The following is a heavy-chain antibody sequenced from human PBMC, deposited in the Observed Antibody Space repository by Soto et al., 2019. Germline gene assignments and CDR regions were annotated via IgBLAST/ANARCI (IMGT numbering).Heavy chain of an antibody. CDR2: ISAYNGNT. V-gene: IGHV1-18*01. CDR3: ARTRMLRKYYYDSSGSLYYYYGMDV. Sequence: QVQLVQSGAEVKKPGASVKVSCKASGYTFTSYGISWVRQAPGQGLEWMGWISAYNGNTNYAQKLQGRGTMTTDTSTSTAYMELRSLRSDDTAVYYCARTRMLRKYYYDSSGSLYYYYGMDVWGQGTTVTVSS. CDR1: GYTFTSYG. J-gene: IGHJ6*02. D-gene: IGHD3-22*01.